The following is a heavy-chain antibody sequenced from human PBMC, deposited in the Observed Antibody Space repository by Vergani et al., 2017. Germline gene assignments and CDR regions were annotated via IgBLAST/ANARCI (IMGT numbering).Heavy chain of an antibody. CDR1: GFTFSSYG. D-gene: IGHD3-22*01. J-gene: IGHJ6*02. V-gene: IGHV3-30*02. Sequence: QVQLVESGGGVVQPGGSLRLSCAASGFTFSSYGMHWVRQAPGKGLEWVAFTRYDGSNKYYADSVKGRFTISRDNSKNTLYLQMNSLRAEDTAVYYCARPMIVVVITTLDYYGMDVWGQGTTVTVSS. CDR3: ARPMIVVVITTLDYYGMDV. CDR2: TRYDGSNK.